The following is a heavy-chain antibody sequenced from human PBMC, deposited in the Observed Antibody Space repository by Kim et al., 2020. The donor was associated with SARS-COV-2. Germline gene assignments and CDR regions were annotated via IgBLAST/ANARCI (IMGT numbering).Heavy chain of an antibody. J-gene: IGHJ4*02. CDR2: IDPSDSYT. V-gene: IGHV5-10-1*01. CDR3: ATEVSSSWYGVLFDY. Sequence: GESLKISCKGSGYSFTSYWISWVRQMPGKGLEWMGRIDPSDSYTNYSPSFQGHVTISADKSISTAYLQWSSLKASDTAMYYCATEVSSSWYGVLFDYWGQGTLVTVSS. CDR1: GYSFTSYW. D-gene: IGHD6-13*01.